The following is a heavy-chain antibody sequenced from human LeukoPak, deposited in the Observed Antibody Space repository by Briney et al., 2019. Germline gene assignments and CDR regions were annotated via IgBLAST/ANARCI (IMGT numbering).Heavy chain of an antibody. V-gene: IGHV1-18*01. CDR3: ATDSSGQTGVTTPYY. Sequence: EASVKVSCKPSGYTFSSYVITWVRQAPGQGLEWMGCIIAYNGNTNYAQKLQGRVTMTADTSTSTAYMELRTLRSDDTAVYYCATDSSGQTGVTTPYYWGQGTTVTVSS. D-gene: IGHD4-17*01. CDR2: IIAYNGNT. J-gene: IGHJ6*02. CDR1: GYTFSSYV.